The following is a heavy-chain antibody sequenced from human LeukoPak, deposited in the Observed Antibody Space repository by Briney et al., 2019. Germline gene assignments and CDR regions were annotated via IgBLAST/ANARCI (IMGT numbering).Heavy chain of an antibody. D-gene: IGHD2-2*01. CDR2: INPNSGDT. CDR1: GYTFTVYH. V-gene: IGHV1-2*06. J-gene: IGHJ4*02. Sequence: ASVTVSRKASGYTFTVYHMHWVRQAPGQGLEWMGRINPNSGDTNYAQNFQGRVTMTRDTSISTAYMELSRLRSDDTAVYYCARDYCSSTSCLFDYWGQGTLVTVSS. CDR3: ARDYCSSTSCLFDY.